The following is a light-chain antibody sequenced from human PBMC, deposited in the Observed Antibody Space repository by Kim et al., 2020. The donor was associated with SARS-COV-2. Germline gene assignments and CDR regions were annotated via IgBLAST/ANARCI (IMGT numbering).Light chain of an antibody. V-gene: IGLV3-19*01. CDR2: GKN. CDR1: SRRSYY. Sequence: LGQTVRIKCQGDSRRSYYASWYQQKPGQAPVLVIYGKNNRPSGIPDRFSGSSSGNTASLTITGAQAEDEADYYCNSRDSSGNHLEVFGTGTKVTVL. CDR3: NSRDSSGNHLEV. J-gene: IGLJ1*01.